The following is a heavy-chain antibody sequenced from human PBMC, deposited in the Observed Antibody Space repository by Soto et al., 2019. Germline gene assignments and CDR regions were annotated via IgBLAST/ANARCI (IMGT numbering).Heavy chain of an antibody. J-gene: IGHJ4*02. CDR2: ISSSSSYI. Sequence: EVQLVESGGGLVKPGGSLRISCAASGFAFSSYTMNWVRQAPGKGLEWVSSISSSSSYIDYADSVKGRLTITRDNAKKSLSLQMNRLRPGDTAVYFCARDALLPLDPHPPYYLDFWGQGTLVTVSS. D-gene: IGHD3-3*01. CDR3: ARDALLPLDPHPPYYLDF. CDR1: GFAFSSYT. V-gene: IGHV3-21*01.